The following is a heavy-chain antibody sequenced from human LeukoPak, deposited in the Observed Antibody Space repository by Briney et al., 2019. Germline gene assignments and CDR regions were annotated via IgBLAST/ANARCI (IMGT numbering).Heavy chain of an antibody. V-gene: IGHV3-7*03. D-gene: IGHD6-19*01. CDR2: INEAGSEK. J-gene: IGHJ4*02. CDR1: GFSVSAYW. CDR3: AKEHSSGWSYFDY. Sequence: GGSLRLSCAASGFSVSAYWMSWVRQAPGKGLEWVANINEAGSEKPYVDSVEGRFTISRDNAKNSLYLQMNSLRAEDTALYYCAKEHSSGWSYFDYWGQGTLVTVSS.